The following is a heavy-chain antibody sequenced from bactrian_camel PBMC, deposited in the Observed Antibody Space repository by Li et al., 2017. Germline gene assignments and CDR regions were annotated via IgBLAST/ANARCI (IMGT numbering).Heavy chain of an antibody. V-gene: IGHV3S9*01. Sequence: VQLVESGGGSVQTGGALTLSCTASGYFTSTYCLGVFRQRPGKGREGVVAVDLDGTTKYADSVQGRFSILVDVAKKTLHLQMNNLKPEDTAMYYCGYDLPRYCDLKVRTTRTRKWGQGTQVTVS. CDR1: GYFTSTYC. J-gene: IGHJ4*01. D-gene: IGHD5*01. CDR2: VDLDGTT. CDR3: GYDLPRYCDLKVRTTRTRK.